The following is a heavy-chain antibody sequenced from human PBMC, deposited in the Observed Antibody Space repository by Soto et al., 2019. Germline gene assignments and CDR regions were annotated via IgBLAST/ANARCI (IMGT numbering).Heavy chain of an antibody. CDR1: GFTFSGSA. V-gene: IGHV3-73*01. Sequence: LRLSCAASGFTFSGSAMHWVRQASGKGLEWVGRIRSKANSYATAYAASVKGRFTISRDDSKNTAYLQMNSLRAEDTAVYYCAKAQQQLTPLMDVWGQGTTVTVSS. J-gene: IGHJ6*02. CDR3: AKAQQQLTPLMDV. CDR2: IRSKANSYAT. D-gene: IGHD6-13*01.